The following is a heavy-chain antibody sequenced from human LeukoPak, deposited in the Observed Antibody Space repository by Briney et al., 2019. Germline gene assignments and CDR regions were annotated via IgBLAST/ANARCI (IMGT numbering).Heavy chain of an antibody. J-gene: IGHJ4*02. V-gene: IGHV4-59*01. CDR3: ARAHTSSWYMDY. Sequence: KPSETLSLTCSVSGGSISSYYRSWIRQPPGKGLEWIGYIYSSGSTYYNPSLKSRVTISVDTSENQLSLRLNSVTAADTALYYCARAHTSSWYMDYWGQGTLVTVSS. D-gene: IGHD6-13*01. CDR2: IYSSGST. CDR1: GGSISSYY.